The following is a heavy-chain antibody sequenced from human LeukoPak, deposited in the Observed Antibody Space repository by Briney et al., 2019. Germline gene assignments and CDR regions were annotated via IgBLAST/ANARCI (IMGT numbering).Heavy chain of an antibody. CDR3: AKTKALGDSSGYYSPGIDY. J-gene: IGHJ4*02. Sequence: GGSLRLSCAASGFTFSSYWMSWVRQAPGKGLEWVANIKQDGSEKYYVDSVKGRFTISRDNAKNSLYLQMNSLRAEDTAVYYCAKTKALGDSSGYYSPGIDYWGQGTLVTVSS. D-gene: IGHD3-22*01. CDR1: GFTFSSYW. CDR2: IKQDGSEK. V-gene: IGHV3-7*01.